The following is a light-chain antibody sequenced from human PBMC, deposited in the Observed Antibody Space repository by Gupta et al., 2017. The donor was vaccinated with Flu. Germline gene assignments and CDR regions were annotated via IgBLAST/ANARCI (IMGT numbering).Light chain of an antibody. V-gene: IGKV2-28*01. CDR2: LGS. J-gene: IGKJ1*01. CDR1: QSHLYSNGYNY. CDR3: MQPLNSPWT. Sequence: DNVMTQSPLSLAVTPGEPASISCRSSQSHLYSNGYNYVNWYLQKPGQAPQLLIHLGSNRASGVPDRFSGSGSGTYFTLKISRVEAEDVVIYFCMQPLNSPWTFGQGTKVEIK.